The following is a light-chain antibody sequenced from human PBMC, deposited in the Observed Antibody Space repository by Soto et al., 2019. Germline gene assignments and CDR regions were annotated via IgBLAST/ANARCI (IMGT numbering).Light chain of an antibody. Sequence: QSVLTQPPSASGTPGQRVTISCSGSSSNIGSHYVYWYQQLPGTAPKVLLYRNNQRASGVPDRFSGSKSGPSASLAISGLPSEDEVDYYCATWDDSLSVLFRRGTNVTVL. J-gene: IGLJ2*01. CDR2: RNN. V-gene: IGLV1-47*01. CDR3: ATWDDSLSVL. CDR1: SSNIGSHY.